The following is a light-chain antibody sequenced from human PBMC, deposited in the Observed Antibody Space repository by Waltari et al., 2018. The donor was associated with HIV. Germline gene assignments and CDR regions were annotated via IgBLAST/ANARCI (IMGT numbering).Light chain of an antibody. J-gene: IGLJ3*02. V-gene: IGLV2-14*03. CDR2: DVN. Sequence: QSALTQPASVSGSPGQSITIPCTGINSDVGGYMFVSWYQQQPDKAPRLIIFDVNNRPPGVSSRFSASRSGNTASLTISGLQAEDEADYYCISCTSSKSLWVFGGGTKVTVL. CDR3: ISCTSSKSLWV. CDR1: NSDVGGYMF.